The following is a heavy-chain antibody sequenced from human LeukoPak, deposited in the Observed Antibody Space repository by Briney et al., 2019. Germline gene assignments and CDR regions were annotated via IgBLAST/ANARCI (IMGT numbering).Heavy chain of an antibody. D-gene: IGHD6-13*01. J-gene: IGHJ5*02. CDR2: INTNTGNP. Sequence: GASVKVSCKASGYTFTSYAMNWVRQAPGQGLEWMGWINTNTGNPTYAQGFTGRFVFSLDTSVSTAYLQISSLKAEDAAVYYCARDSRLVAIAAAGRAYNWFDPWGQGTLVTVSS. CDR3: ARDSRLVAIAAAGRAYNWFDP. CDR1: GYTFTSYA. V-gene: IGHV7-4-1*02.